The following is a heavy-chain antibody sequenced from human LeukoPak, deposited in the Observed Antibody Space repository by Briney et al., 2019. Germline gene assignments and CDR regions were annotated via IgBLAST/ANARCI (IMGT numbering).Heavy chain of an antibody. V-gene: IGHV6-1*01. CDR3: ARDLEDSSGWYGVV. Sequence: SQTLSLTCAISGGSVSSNSAAWNWSRQSPSRGLEWLGRTYYRAKLYNDYAVSVKSRITINTDTSKNQFSLQLNSVTPEDTAVYYCARDLEDSSGWYGVVWGKGTTVTVSS. CDR2: TYYRAKLYN. D-gene: IGHD6-19*01. J-gene: IGHJ6*04. CDR1: GGSVSSNSAA.